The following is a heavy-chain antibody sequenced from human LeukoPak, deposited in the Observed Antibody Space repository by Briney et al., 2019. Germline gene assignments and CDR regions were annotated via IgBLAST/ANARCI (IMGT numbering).Heavy chain of an antibody. J-gene: IGHJ6*02. CDR2: INPSGGST. CDR1: GYTFTSYY. V-gene: IGHV1-46*01. Sequence: ASVKVSCKASGYTFTSYYMHWVRQAPGQGLEWMGIINPSGGSTSYAQKFQGRVTMTRDTSTSTVYMELSSLRSEDTAVYYCARDVDTAMVAADYYYYGMDVWGQGTTVTVSS. CDR3: ARDVDTAMVAADYYYYGMDV. D-gene: IGHD5-18*01.